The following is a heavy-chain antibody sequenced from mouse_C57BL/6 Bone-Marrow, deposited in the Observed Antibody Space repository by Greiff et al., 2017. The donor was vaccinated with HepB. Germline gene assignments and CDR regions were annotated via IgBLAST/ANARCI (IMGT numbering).Heavy chain of an antibody. CDR2: IHPSDSDT. CDR3: ARGRTTGRPAD. D-gene: IGHD1-1*01. V-gene: IGHV1-74*01. Sequence: HVQLLQSGAELVKPGASVKISCKASGYTFTSSWMNWVKQRPGKGLEWIGRIHPSDSDTNYNEKFKGKATLTVDKSYSTAYMQLSSLTSEDSAVYYCARGRTTGRPADWGQGTPVTVSA. CDR1: GYTFTSSW. J-gene: IGHJ3*01.